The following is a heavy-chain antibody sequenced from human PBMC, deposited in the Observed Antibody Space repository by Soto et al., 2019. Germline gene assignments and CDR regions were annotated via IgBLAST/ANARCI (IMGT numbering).Heavy chain of an antibody. D-gene: IGHD1-26*01. CDR2: ISSSSSYI. V-gene: IGHV3-21*01. CDR3: AGDREWEPHPPLDY. CDR1: GFTFSSYS. Sequence: LRLSCAASGFTFSSYSMNWVRQAPGKGLEWVSSISSSSSYIYYADSVKGRFTISRDNAKNSLYLQMNSLRAEDTAVYYCAGDREWEPHPPLDYWGQGTLVTVSS. J-gene: IGHJ4*02.